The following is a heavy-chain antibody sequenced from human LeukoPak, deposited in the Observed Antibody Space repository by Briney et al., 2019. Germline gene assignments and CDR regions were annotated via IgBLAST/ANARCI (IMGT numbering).Heavy chain of an antibody. V-gene: IGHV1-2*06. CDR3: ARDLSSTYDFWSGYYTGDVDY. Sequence: ASVKVSCKASGYTFTGYYMHWVRQAPGQGLEWMGRINPNSGGTNYAQKFQGRVTMTRDMSISTAYMELSRLRSDDTAVYYCARDLSSTYDFWSGYYTGDVDYWGQGTLVTVSS. CDR1: GYTFTGYY. CDR2: INPNSGGT. J-gene: IGHJ4*02. D-gene: IGHD3-3*01.